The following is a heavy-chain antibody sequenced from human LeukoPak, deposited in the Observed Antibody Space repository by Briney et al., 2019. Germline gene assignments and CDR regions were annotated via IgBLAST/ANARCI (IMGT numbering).Heavy chain of an antibody. J-gene: IGHJ4*02. CDR2: LYSGGST. CDR1: GFTLSSNY. D-gene: IGHD6-19*01. V-gene: IGHV3-66*02. Sequence: SGGSLRLSCAASGFTLSSNYMSWVRHAPGKGLEWVSVLYSGGSTYYADSVKGRFTISRDNSKNALYLQMNSLRAEDTAVYYCARDRPVAGTTYPYYFDYWGQGTLVTVSS. CDR3: ARDRPVAGTTYPYYFDY.